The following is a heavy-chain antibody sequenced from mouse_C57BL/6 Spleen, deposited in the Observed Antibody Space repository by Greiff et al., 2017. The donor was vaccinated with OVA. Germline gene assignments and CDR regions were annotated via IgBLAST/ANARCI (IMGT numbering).Heavy chain of an antibody. J-gene: IGHJ4*01. CDR2: ISDGGSYT. CDR1: GFTFSSYA. CDR3: ARVDKLLLRAMDY. V-gene: IGHV5-4*01. D-gene: IGHD1-1*01. Sequence: EVQVVESGGGLVKPGGSLKLSCAASGFTFSSYAMSWVRQTPEKRLEWVATISDGGSYTYYPDNVKGRFTISRDNAKNNLYLQMSHLKSEDTAMYYCARVDKLLLRAMDYWGQGTSVTVSS.